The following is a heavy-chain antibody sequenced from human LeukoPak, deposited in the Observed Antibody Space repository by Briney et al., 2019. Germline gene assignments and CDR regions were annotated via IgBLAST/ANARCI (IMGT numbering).Heavy chain of an antibody. CDR2: INPSGGST. CDR3: ARDGGTPTYYYYGMDV. Sequence: ASVKVSCKASGYTFTSYYMHWVRQAPGQGLEWMGIINPSGGSTSYAQKFQGRVTMTRDTSTSTVYMELSSLRSEDTAVYYCARDGGTPTYYYYGMDVWGQGTTVTVSS. V-gene: IGHV1-46*01. CDR1: GYTFTSYY. J-gene: IGHJ6*02. D-gene: IGHD2-15*01.